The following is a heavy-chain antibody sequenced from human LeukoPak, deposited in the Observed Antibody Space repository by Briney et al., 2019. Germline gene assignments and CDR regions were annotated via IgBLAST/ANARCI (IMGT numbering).Heavy chain of an antibody. CDR2: MNPNSGNT. J-gene: IGHJ5*02. Sequence: GASVKVSCKTFGYTFTNYDINWVRQATGQGLEWMGWMNPNSGNTGYAQKFQGRVTMTRNTSISTAYMELSSLRSEDTAVYYCARPHCSSTDCHPPEWFDPWGQGTLVTVSS. CDR3: ARPHCSSTDCHPPEWFDP. V-gene: IGHV1-8*01. CDR1: GYTFTNYD. D-gene: IGHD2-2*01.